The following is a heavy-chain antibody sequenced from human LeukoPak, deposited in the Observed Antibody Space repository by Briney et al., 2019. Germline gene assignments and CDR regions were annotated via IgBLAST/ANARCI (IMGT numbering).Heavy chain of an antibody. CDR2: INPNSGGT. Sequence: APVKVSCKASGYTFTRYYMHWVRQAPGQGLEWMGWINPNSGGTNYAQKFQGRVTMTRDTSISTAYMELSRLRSDDTAVYYCARVLEWELLDAFDIWGQGTMVTVSS. CDR1: GYTFTRYY. CDR3: ARVLEWELLDAFDI. D-gene: IGHD1-26*01. J-gene: IGHJ3*02. V-gene: IGHV1-2*02.